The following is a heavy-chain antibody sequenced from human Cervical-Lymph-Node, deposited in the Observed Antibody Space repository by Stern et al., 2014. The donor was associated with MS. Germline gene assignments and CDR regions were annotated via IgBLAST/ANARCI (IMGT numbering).Heavy chain of an antibody. CDR2: INPIFGTE. CDR3: ARKVDYSQYYFND. CDR1: GGTFSDYA. D-gene: IGHD2-15*01. V-gene: IGHV1-69*01. J-gene: IGHJ4*02. Sequence: VQLVESGPEVKKPGSSVKVSCKASGGTFSDYAINWVRQAPGQGLEWMGGINPIFGTENYAQSFQGRVTITADESTRTAYMELSSLRSEDTAIYYCARKVDYSQYYFNDWGQGTLVTVSS.